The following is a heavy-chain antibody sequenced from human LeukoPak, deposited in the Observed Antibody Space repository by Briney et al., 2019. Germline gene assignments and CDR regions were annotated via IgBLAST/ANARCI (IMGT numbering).Heavy chain of an antibody. D-gene: IGHD3-10*01. CDR1: GYTFTGYF. CDR3: ARNYYGSGIYYNPGGY. J-gene: IGHJ4*02. Sequence: ASVNVSCKASGYTFTGYFMHWVRQAPGLGLGWMGWINPNSGGTNYAQNFQGRVTMTRDTSIRTVYTELTLLRFDDTAVYYAARNYYGSGIYYNPGGYWGQGTLVTVSS. CDR2: INPNSGGT. V-gene: IGHV1-2*02.